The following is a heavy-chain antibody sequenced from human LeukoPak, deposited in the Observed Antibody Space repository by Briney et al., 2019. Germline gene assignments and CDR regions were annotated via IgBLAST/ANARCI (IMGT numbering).Heavy chain of an antibody. Sequence: ASVKVSCKASGYTFTNYAIHWVRQAPGERLEWMGWIHPGSGNTKYSQQFHGRVTMTRATSARTAYMELSSLRSEDTAVYYCASLGFSYGYFLDYWGQGTLVTVSS. CDR1: GYTFTNYA. D-gene: IGHD5-18*01. J-gene: IGHJ4*02. CDR2: IHPGSGNT. CDR3: ASLGFSYGYFLDY. V-gene: IGHV1-3*01.